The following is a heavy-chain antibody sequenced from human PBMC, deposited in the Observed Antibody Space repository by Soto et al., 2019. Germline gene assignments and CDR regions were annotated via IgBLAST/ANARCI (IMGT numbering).Heavy chain of an antibody. J-gene: IGHJ6*02. D-gene: IGHD6-13*01. V-gene: IGHV6-1*01. CDR3: ARVPIPAAGYYYYYGMDV. CDR1: GDSVSSNSAA. CDR2: TYYRSKWYN. Sequence: SQTLSLTCAISGDSVSSNSAAWNWIRQSPSRGLEWLGRTYYRSKWYNDYAVSVKSRITINPDTSKNQFSLQLNSVTPEDTAVYYCARVPIPAAGYYYYYGMDVLGQGTTVTVSS.